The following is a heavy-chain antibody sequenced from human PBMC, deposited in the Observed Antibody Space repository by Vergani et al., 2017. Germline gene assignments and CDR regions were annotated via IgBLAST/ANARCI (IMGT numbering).Heavy chain of an antibody. Sequence: QVQLQESGPGLVKPPGTLSLTCAVSGDSISSSDWWNWVRQPPGKGLEWIGEINHSGSTNYNPSLKSRVTIAVDTSKNQFPLKLSSVTAADTAVYYCARGSLLGYCSGGSCYEWFDPWGQGTLVTVSS. CDR3: ARGSLLGYCSGGSCYEWFDP. V-gene: IGHV4-4*03. D-gene: IGHD2-15*01. CDR2: INHSGST. J-gene: IGHJ5*02. CDR1: GDSISSSDW.